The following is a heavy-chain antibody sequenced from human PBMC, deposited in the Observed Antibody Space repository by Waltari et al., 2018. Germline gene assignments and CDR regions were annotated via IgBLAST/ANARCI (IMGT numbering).Heavy chain of an antibody. CDR3: ARDWSVGATDY. Sequence: QVQLQQWGAGLLKPSETLSLTCAVYGGSFSGYYWSWIRQSPGKGLEWIGEINHSGSTNYNPSLKSRVTISVDTSKDQFSLKLSSVTAADTAVYYCARDWSVGATDYWGQGTLVTVSS. CDR1: GGSFSGYY. D-gene: IGHD1-26*01. CDR2: INHSGST. V-gene: IGHV4-34*01. J-gene: IGHJ4*02.